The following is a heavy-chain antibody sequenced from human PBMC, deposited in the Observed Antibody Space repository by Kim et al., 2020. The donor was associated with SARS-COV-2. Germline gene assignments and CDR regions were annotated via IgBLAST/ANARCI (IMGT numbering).Heavy chain of an antibody. CDR1: GFTFSNAW. Sequence: GGSLRLSCAASGFTFSNAWMSWVRQAPGKGLEWVGRIKSKTDGGTTDYAAPGKGRFTISRDDSKNTLYLQMNSLKTEDTAVYYCTTDGGSSWYGAYFDYWGQGTLVTVSS. CDR3: TTDGGSSWYGAYFDY. CDR2: IKSKTDGGTT. J-gene: IGHJ4*02. V-gene: IGHV3-15*01. D-gene: IGHD6-13*01.